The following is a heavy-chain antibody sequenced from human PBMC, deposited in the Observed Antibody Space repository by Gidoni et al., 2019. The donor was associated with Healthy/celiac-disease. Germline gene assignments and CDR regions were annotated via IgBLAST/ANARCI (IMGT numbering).Heavy chain of an antibody. CDR1: GFTFDDYA. D-gene: IGHD4-4*01. Sequence: EVQLVESGGGLVQPGRSLRRSCAASGFTFDDYAMHWVRQAPGKGLEWVSGISWNSGSIGYADSVKGRFTIARDNAKNSLYLQMNSLRAEDTALYYCAKSNYRTKANFDYWGQGTLVTVSS. CDR2: ISWNSGSI. CDR3: AKSNYRTKANFDY. J-gene: IGHJ4*02. V-gene: IGHV3-9*01.